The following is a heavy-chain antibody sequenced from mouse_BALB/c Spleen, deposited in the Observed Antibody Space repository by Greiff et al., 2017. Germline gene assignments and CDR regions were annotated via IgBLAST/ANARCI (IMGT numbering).Heavy chain of an antibody. CDR1: GFTFSAYY. CDR2: ISDGGSYT. D-gene: IGHD1-2*01. CDR3: ASDLESTTTSRAMDY. V-gene: IGHV5-4*02. Sequence: EVKVVESGGGLVKPGGSLKLSCAASGFTFSAYYMYWVRQTPEKRLEWVATISDGGSYTYYPDSVKGRFTICRDNAKNNLYLQMSSLKSEDTAMYYCASDLESTTTSRAMDYWGQGTSVTVSS. J-gene: IGHJ4*01.